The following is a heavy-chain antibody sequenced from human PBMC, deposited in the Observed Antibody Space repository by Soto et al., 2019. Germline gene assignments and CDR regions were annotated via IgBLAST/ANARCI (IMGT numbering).Heavy chain of an antibody. V-gene: IGHV5-51*01. D-gene: IGHD6-13*01. CDR2: IYPGDSDT. J-gene: IGHJ3*02. Sequence: GESLKISCKGSGYSFTSYWIGWVRQMPGKGLEWMGIIYPGDSDTRYSPSFQGQVTISADKSISTAYLQWSSLKASDTAMYYCARRGGSSWFPDAFDIWGQGTMVTVSS. CDR3: ARRGGSSWFPDAFDI. CDR1: GYSFTSYW.